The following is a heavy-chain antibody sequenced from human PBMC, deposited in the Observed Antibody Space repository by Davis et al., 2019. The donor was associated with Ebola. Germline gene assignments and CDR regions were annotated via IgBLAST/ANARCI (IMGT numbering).Heavy chain of an antibody. J-gene: IGHJ5*02. V-gene: IGHV5-51*01. CDR1: GYSFTSYW. Sequence: GESLKISCKCSGYSFTSYWIGWVRQMPGKGLEWMGIIYPGDSDTRYSPSFQGQVPISADKSISTAYLQWSSLKASDTAMYYCARQIVVVVAASKTGRFDPWGQGTLVTVSS. D-gene: IGHD2-15*01. CDR2: IYPGDSDT. CDR3: ARQIVVVVAASKTGRFDP.